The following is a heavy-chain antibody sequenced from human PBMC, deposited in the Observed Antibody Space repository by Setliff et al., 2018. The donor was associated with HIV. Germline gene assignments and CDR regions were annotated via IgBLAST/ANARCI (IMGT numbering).Heavy chain of an antibody. CDR2: IRYDDTYK. Sequence: GGSLRLSCAASAFTFSSYGMHWVRQAPGKGLEWVAFIRYDDTYKFYADSVKGRFTISRDNSKNTLYLQMNSLRAEDTAVYYCARFLVPYGSGWYGYWGQGALVTVSS. D-gene: IGHD6-19*01. V-gene: IGHV3-30*02. J-gene: IGHJ4*02. CDR1: AFTFSSYG. CDR3: ARFLVPYGSGWYGY.